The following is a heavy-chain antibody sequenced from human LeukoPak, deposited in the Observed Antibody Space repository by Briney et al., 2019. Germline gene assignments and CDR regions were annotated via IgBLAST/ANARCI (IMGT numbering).Heavy chain of an antibody. V-gene: IGHV4-34*01. Sequence: SETLSLTCAVYGGSFSGYYWSWIRQPPGKGLEWIGEINHSGSTNYNPPLKSRVTISVDTSKNQFSLKLSSVTAADTAVYYCARKTRDYDDKLLDYWGQGTLVTVSS. CDR2: INHSGST. J-gene: IGHJ4*02. D-gene: IGHD4-17*01. CDR1: GGSFSGYY. CDR3: ARKTRDYDDKLLDY.